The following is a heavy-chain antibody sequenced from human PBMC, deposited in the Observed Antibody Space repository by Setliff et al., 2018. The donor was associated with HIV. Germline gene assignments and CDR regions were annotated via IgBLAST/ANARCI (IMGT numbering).Heavy chain of an antibody. Sequence: SETLSLTCAVYGRSFSGYYWNWIRQSPGKGLEWIGEINHSGGTNYNPSLKSRVTMSIDTSKNQCSLNVSSVTAAETAVYYCARGWGHDGFDFWGQGTMVTVSS. V-gene: IGHV4-34*01. J-gene: IGHJ3*01. CDR2: INHSGGT. D-gene: IGHD7-27*01. CDR3: ARGWGHDGFDF. CDR1: GRSFSGYY.